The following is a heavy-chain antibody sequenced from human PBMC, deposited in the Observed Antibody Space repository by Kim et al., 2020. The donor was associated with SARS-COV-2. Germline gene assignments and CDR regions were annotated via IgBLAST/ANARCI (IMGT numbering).Heavy chain of an antibody. V-gene: IGHV4-30-4*01. D-gene: IGHD6-25*01. CDR1: GGSISSGDYY. Sequence: SETLSLTCTVSGGSISSGDYYWSWIRQPPEKGLEWIGNIYYSGRPDYIPSLKSRVTISIDTSKNQFSLKLSSVTAADTAVYYCARLQRSNRFDPWGQGTLVTVSS. CDR2: IYYSGRP. CDR3: ARLQRSNRFDP. J-gene: IGHJ5*02.